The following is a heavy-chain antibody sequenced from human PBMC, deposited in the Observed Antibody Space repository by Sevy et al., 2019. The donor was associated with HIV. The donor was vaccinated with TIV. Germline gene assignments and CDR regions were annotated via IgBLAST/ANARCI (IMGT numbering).Heavy chain of an antibody. CDR1: GGSISSSSYY. Sequence: SETLSLTCTVSGGSISSSSYYWGWIRQPPGKGLEWIGSIYYGGSTYYNPSLKSRVTISVDTSKNQFSLKLSSVTAADTAVYYCARHSSPQWELHPNFDYWGQGTLVTVSS. V-gene: IGHV4-39*01. J-gene: IGHJ4*02. D-gene: IGHD1-26*01. CDR2: IYYGGST. CDR3: ARHSSPQWELHPNFDY.